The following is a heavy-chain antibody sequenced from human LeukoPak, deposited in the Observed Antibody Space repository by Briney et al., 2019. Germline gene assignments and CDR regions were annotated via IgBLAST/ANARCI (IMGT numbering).Heavy chain of an antibody. CDR2: IYYSGST. J-gene: IGHJ5*02. V-gene: IGHV4-39*07. D-gene: IGHD6-6*01. CDR1: GGSISSSSYY. Sequence: RPSETLSLTCTVSGGSISSSSYYWGWIRQPPGKGLEWIGSIYYSGSTYYNPSLKSRVTISVDTSKNQFSLKLSSVTAADTAVYYCARSASSIAAPSVWFDPWGQGTLVTVSS. CDR3: ARSASSIAAPSVWFDP.